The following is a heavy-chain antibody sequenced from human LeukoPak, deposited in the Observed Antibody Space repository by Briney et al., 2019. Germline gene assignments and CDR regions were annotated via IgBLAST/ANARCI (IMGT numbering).Heavy chain of an antibody. J-gene: IGHJ4*02. CDR1: GYIFISYA. CDR2: ISGSGGST. CDR3: ARVGAYNDYTFDY. V-gene: IGHV3-23*01. D-gene: IGHD4/OR15-4a*01. Sequence: GGSLRLSCAASGYIFISYAMSWVRQAPGKGLEWVSTISGSGGSTYYPDSVKGRFIISRDNSKNTLYLQMNSLRAEDTAVYYCARVGAYNDYTFDYWGQGTLVTVSS.